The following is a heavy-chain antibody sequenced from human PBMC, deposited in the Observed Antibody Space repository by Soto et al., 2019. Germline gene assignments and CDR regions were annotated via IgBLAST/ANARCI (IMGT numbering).Heavy chain of an antibody. Sequence: SGSAVKKPGSSVKVSCQASGGTFSGSAVTWVRQGPGQGLEWMGEFVPLFGTTNYAQRFPGRLTITAEESTSTAYMELRTLRSDDTAVYYCATHGLGVSSPPYFDNWGQGTLVTVSS. D-gene: IGHD3-16*01. CDR2: FVPLFGTT. V-gene: IGHV1-69*01. CDR3: ATHGLGVSSPPYFDN. CDR1: GGTFSGSA. J-gene: IGHJ4*02.